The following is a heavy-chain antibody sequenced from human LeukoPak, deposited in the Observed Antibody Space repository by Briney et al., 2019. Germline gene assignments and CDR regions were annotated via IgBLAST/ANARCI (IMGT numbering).Heavy chain of an antibody. J-gene: IGHJ3*02. V-gene: IGHV1-2*02. CDR3: ARDYDYGDYAHAFDI. D-gene: IGHD4-17*01. CDR1: GYTFTGYY. CDR2: INPNSGGT. Sequence: ASVKVSCKASGYTFTGYYMHWVRQAPGQGLEWMGWINPNSGGTNYAQKFQGRVTMTRDTSISTAYMELSRLRSGDTAVYYCARDYDYGDYAHAFDIWGQGTMVTVSS.